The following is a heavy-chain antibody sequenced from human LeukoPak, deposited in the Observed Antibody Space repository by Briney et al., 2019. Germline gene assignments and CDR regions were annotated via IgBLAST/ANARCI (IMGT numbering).Heavy chain of an antibody. CDR2: AHYSGST. Sequence: SETLSLTCTVSGGSISSSCCSWGWIRQPPGKGLEWIGSAHYSGSTYYNPSLKSRVTISVDTSKNQFSLKLSSVTAADTAVYYCARLTGTYYFYYMDVWGKGTTVTVSS. CDR1: GGSISSSCCS. CDR3: ARLTGTYYFYYMDV. J-gene: IGHJ6*03. D-gene: IGHD1-7*01. V-gene: IGHV4-39*07.